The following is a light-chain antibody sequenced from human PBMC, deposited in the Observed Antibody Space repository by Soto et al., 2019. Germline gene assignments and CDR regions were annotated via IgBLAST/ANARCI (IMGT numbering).Light chain of an antibody. J-gene: IGKJ4*01. CDR1: QSVSSSY. Sequence: EIVLTQCPGTMSLSPGERVTLSCRASQSVSSSYLAWYQQKPGQAPRLLIYGASSRATGIPDRFSGSGSGTDFTLTITRLEPEDFAVYYCQHYRTSFGGGTKVEIK. V-gene: IGKV3-20*01. CDR2: GAS. CDR3: QHYRTS.